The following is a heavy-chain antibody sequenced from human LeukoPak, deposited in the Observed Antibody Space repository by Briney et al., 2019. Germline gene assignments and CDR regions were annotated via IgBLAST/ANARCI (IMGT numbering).Heavy chain of an antibody. CDR2: IYPGDSDT. D-gene: IGHD2-21*02. Sequence: GESLKISCKGSGYSFTSYWIGWVRQMPGKGLEWMGIIYPGDSDTRYSPSFQGQVTISADKSISTAYLQWSSLKASDTAMYYCARRVVVTAIPRDAFDIWGRGSMVTVSS. V-gene: IGHV5-51*01. CDR3: ARRVVVTAIPRDAFDI. CDR1: GYSFTSYW. J-gene: IGHJ3*02.